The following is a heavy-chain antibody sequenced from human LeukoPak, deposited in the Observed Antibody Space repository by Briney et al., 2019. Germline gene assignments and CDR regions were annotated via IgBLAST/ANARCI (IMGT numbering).Heavy chain of an antibody. CDR3: AKSMTTVTTSGRVGY. V-gene: IGHV3-23*01. Sequence: GGSLRLSCAASGFTFSSYAMSWVRQAPGKGLEWVSAISGSGGSTYYADSVKGRFTISRDNSKNTLYLQMNSLRAEDTAVYCCAKSMTTVTTSGRVGYWGQGTLVTVSS. CDR2: ISGSGGST. CDR1: GFTFSSYA. J-gene: IGHJ4*02. D-gene: IGHD4-17*01.